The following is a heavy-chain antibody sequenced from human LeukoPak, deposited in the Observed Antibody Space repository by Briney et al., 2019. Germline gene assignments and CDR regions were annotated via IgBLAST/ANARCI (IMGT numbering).Heavy chain of an antibody. J-gene: IGHJ3*02. CDR1: GYSFTSYW. Sequence: GESLKISCKGSGYSFTSYWIGWVRQMPGKGLEWMGIIYPGDSDTRYSPSFQGQVTISADKSISTAYLQWSSLKASDTAMYYCARRLDDFWSGYYYKDAFDIWGQGTMVTVSS. CDR2: IYPGDSDT. V-gene: IGHV5-51*01. D-gene: IGHD3-3*01. CDR3: ARRLDDFWSGYYYKDAFDI.